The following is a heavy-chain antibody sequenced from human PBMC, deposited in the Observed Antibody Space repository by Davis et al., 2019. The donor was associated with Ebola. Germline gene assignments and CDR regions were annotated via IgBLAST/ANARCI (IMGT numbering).Heavy chain of an antibody. CDR1: GGSISDYY. CDR2: IFYSGSSSYSGST. J-gene: IGHJ6*02. CDR3: ARDSSGSPYSGLDV. D-gene: IGHD1-26*01. Sequence: SETLSLTCTVSGGSISDYYWSWIRQSPGKGLEWIGNIFYSGSSSYSGSTNYHSSLKSRIFISVDTSKNQFSLKLNSMTAADTAVYYCARDSSGSPYSGLDVWGQGTTVTVSS. V-gene: IGHV4-59*12.